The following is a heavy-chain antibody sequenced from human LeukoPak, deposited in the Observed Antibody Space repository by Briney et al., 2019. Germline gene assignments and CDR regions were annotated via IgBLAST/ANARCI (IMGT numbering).Heavy chain of an antibody. Sequence: SETLSLTCTVSGGSISSSTYYWGWIRQPPGKGLEWIGSIYYSGSTYYNPSLKSRVTISVDTSKNQSSLKLSSVTAADTAVYYCARESGSYYYFDYWGQGTLVTVSS. CDR2: IYYSGST. D-gene: IGHD1-26*01. V-gene: IGHV4-39*07. CDR3: ARESGSYYYFDY. J-gene: IGHJ4*02. CDR1: GGSISSSTYY.